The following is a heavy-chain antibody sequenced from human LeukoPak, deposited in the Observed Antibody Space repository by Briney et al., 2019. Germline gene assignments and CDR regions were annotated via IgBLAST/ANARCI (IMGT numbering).Heavy chain of an antibody. CDR3: ACYGIVPPY. Sequence: GGSLRLSCAASGFTFSSYAMSWVRQAPGKGLEWVANIKQDGSEKYYVDSVKGRFTISRDNAKNSLYLQMNSLRAEDTAVYYCACYGIVPPYWGQGTLVTVSS. J-gene: IGHJ4*02. D-gene: IGHD2-2*01. V-gene: IGHV3-7*05. CDR1: GFTFSSYA. CDR2: IKQDGSEK.